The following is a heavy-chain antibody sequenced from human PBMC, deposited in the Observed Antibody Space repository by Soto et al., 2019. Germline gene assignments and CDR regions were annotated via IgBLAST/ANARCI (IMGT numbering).Heavy chain of an antibody. CDR1: GGTFSSYA. CDR2: IIPIFGTA. CDR3: ARHNIGRFLEWLPYYYYYYGTDV. J-gene: IGHJ6*02. V-gene: IGHV1-69*13. Sequence: GASVKVSCKASGGTFSSYAISWVRQAPGQGLEWMGGIIPIFGTANYAQKFQGRVTITADESTSTAYMELSSLRSEDTAVYYCARHNIGRFLEWLPYYYYYYGTDVWGQGTTVTVSS. D-gene: IGHD3-3*01.